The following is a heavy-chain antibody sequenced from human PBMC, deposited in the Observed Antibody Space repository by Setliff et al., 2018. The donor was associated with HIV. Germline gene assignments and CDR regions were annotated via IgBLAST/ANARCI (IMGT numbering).Heavy chain of an antibody. CDR3: AKLVGTTSGSEDY. D-gene: IGHD1-26*01. Sequence: ASVKVSCKASGYTFTGYSMHWVRQAPGQGLEWMGWINPNSGDTNYAQKFQGRVTMTRDTSISTAYMELSSLRSEDTAVYYCAKLVGTTSGSEDYWGQGTLVTVSS. CDR1: GYTFTGYS. V-gene: IGHV1-2*02. CDR2: INPNSGDT. J-gene: IGHJ4*02.